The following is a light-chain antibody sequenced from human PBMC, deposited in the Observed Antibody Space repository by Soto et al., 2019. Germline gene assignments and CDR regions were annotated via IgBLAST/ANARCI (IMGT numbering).Light chain of an antibody. J-gene: IGLJ3*02. CDR3: QSYDSSLSGSV. CDR1: SSNIGAGYD. CDR2: GNN. V-gene: IGLV1-40*01. Sequence: QSVLTQPPSVSGAPGPRVTISCTGSSSNIGAGYDVHWYQQLPGTAPKFLIYGNNNRPSGVPDRFSGSKSGTSASLAITGLQAEAEAEYYCQSYDSSLSGSVFGGGTKLTVL.